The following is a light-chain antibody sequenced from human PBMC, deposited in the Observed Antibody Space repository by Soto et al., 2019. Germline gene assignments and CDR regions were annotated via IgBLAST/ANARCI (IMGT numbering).Light chain of an antibody. Sequence: EIVLMQSPGTLSLSPGERATLSCRASQSVSNSHLAWHQQKPGQAPRLLIFGVSSRAAGIPDRFSGSGSGTDFTLTISRLEPEDYAVYYCQQYDKSPLTFGGGTKVDIK. CDR1: QSVSNSH. CDR2: GVS. J-gene: IGKJ4*01. V-gene: IGKV3-20*01. CDR3: QQYDKSPLT.